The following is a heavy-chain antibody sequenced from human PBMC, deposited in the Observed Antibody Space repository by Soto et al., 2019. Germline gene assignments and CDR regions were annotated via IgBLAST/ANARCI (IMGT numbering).Heavy chain of an antibody. CDR3: ARGRDGDY. CDR2: ISAHNGNT. D-gene: IGHD6-6*01. J-gene: IGHJ4*02. Sequence: QVHLVQSGAEVKTPGASVKVSCKGSGYAFTTYGITWVRQAPGQGLEWMGWISAHNGNTNYAQKLQGRVTVTKDTPTSTAYRELRSLRSDDTAVYYCARGRDGDYWGQGAQVTVSS. V-gene: IGHV1-18*01. CDR1: GYAFTTYG.